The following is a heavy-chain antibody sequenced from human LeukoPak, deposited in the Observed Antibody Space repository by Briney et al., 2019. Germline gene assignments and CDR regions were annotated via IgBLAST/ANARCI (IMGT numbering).Heavy chain of an antibody. J-gene: IGHJ2*01. CDR3: ATNHRSGYDFWYFDL. CDR2: IDHTGST. Sequence: SETLSLTCSVSGDSISMHYWSWIRQPPGKGLEWIGYIDHTGSTNYNPSLNSRVTISRDMSKNHFSLELSSVTAADTAVYYCATNHRSGYDFWYFDLWGRGTLVTVSS. V-gene: IGHV4-59*11. D-gene: IGHD5-12*01. CDR1: GDSISMHY.